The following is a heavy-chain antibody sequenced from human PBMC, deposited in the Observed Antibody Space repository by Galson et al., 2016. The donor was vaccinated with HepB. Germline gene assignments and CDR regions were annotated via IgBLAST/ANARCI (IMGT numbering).Heavy chain of an antibody. CDR1: GYTFTSYG. J-gene: IGHJ4*02. CDR3: VRDWDIGFRVRSVDF. D-gene: IGHD1-26*01. Sequence: SVKVSCKASGYTFTSYGISWVRQAPGQGLEWMGWISANNGNANYAQKFQGRVTMTTDTSTNTAYMELRSLRSDDTAIYYCVRDWDIGFRVRSVDFWGQGTLVIVSS. V-gene: IGHV1-18*04. CDR2: ISANNGNA.